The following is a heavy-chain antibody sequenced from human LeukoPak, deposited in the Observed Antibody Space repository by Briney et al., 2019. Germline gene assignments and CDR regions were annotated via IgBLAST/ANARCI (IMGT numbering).Heavy chain of an antibody. CDR2: ISAYNGNT. D-gene: IGHD4-17*01. CDR3: ASSAVTGRFDY. CDR1: GYTFTSYG. J-gene: IGHJ4*02. V-gene: IGHV1-18*01. Sequence: ASVKVSCKASGYTFTSYGISWVRQAPGQGLEWMGWISAYNGNTNYAQELRGRVTMTTDTSTSTAYMELRSLRSDDTAVYYCASSAVTGRFDYWGQGTLVTVSS.